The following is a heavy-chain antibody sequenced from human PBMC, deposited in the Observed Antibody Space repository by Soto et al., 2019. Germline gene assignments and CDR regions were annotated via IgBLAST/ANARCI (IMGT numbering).Heavy chain of an antibody. CDR3: ARGRGELFDAFDI. CDR2: IYYSGST. V-gene: IGHV4-59*01. D-gene: IGHD3-10*01. J-gene: IGHJ3*02. Sequence: QVQLQESGPGLVKPSETLSLTCTVSGGSIISYYWSWIRQPPGKGLEWIGYIYYSGSTNYNPSLKSRVTISVDTSKNQFSLKLSSVTAADTAVYYCARGRGELFDAFDIWGQGTMVTVSS. CDR1: GGSIISYY.